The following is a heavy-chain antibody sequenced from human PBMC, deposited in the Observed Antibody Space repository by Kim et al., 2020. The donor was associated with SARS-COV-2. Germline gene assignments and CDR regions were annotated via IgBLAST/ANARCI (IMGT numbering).Heavy chain of an antibody. Sequence: GGSLRLSCAASGFTFSSYDMHWVRQATGKGLEWVSAIGTAGDTYYPGSVKGRFTISRENAKNSLYLQMNSLRAGDTAVYYCARDLIVGSGSYSYYYGMDVWGQGTTVTFSS. V-gene: IGHV3-13*01. J-gene: IGHJ6*02. CDR1: GFTFSSYD. D-gene: IGHD3-10*01. CDR2: IGTAGDT. CDR3: ARDLIVGSGSYSYYYGMDV.